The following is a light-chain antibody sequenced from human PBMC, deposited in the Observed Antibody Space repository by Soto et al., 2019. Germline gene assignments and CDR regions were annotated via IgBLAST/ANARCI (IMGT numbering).Light chain of an antibody. Sequence: DIQMTQSPSSLSASVGDRVTNTCRASQGIDNYLAWYQQKPGKAPKLLIYAASTLQSGVPSRFTGSGSGTDFTLTISSLQPEDAATYYCQKCKVAPFTFGGGTKVEIK. V-gene: IGKV1-27*01. CDR2: AAS. J-gene: IGKJ4*01. CDR1: QGIDNY. CDR3: QKCKVAPFT.